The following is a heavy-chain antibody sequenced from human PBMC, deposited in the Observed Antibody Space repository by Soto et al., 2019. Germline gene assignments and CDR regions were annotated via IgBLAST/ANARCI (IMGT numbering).Heavy chain of an antibody. CDR2: IWYDGSNK. D-gene: IGHD5-18*01. J-gene: IGHJ6*02. CDR3: ARAGGYSYGAYYYGMDV. Sequence: QVQLVESGGGVVQLGRSLRLSCAASVFTFSSYGMHWIRQAPGKGLEWVAVIWYDGSNKYYADSVKGRFTISRDNSKNTLYLQMNSLRAEDTAVYYCARAGGYSYGAYYYGMDVWGQGTTVTVSS. CDR1: VFTFSSYG. V-gene: IGHV3-33*01.